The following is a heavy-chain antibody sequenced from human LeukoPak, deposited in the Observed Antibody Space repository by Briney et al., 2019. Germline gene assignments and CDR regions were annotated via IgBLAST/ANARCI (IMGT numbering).Heavy chain of an antibody. CDR3: ARIGRDSGYDLALDY. J-gene: IGHJ4*02. Sequence: SQTLSLTCTVSGGSISSGDYYWSWIRQPPGKGLEWIGYIYYSGSTYYNPSLKSRVTISVDTSKNQFSLKLSSVTAADTAVYYCARIGRDSGYDLALDYWGQGTLVTVSS. CDR2: IYYSGST. V-gene: IGHV4-30-4*01. CDR1: GGSISSGDYY. D-gene: IGHD5-12*01.